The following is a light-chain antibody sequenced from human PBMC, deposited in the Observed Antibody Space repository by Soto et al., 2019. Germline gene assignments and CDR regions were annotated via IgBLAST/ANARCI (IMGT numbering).Light chain of an antibody. CDR3: QHYNSYSEA. CDR1: QTISSW. CDR2: KAS. Sequence: DIRMTQSPSTLSGSVGDRVTITCRASQTISSWLAWYQQKPGKAPKLLIYKASTLKSGVPSRFSGSGSGTEFTLTISSLQPDDFVTYYCQHYNSYSEAFGQGTKVELK. V-gene: IGKV1-5*03. J-gene: IGKJ1*01.